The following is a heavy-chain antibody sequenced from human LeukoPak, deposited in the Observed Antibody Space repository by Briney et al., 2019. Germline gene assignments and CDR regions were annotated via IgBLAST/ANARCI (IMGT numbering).Heavy chain of an antibody. V-gene: IGHV4-59*08. CDR1: GGSISSYY. J-gene: IGHJ4*02. CDR3: ARHTVTTLYYFDY. D-gene: IGHD4-17*01. CDR2: IYYTGST. Sequence: SETLSLTCTVSGGSISSYYWSWIRQPPGKGLKWIGYIYYTGSTNYNPSLKSRVTISVDTSKNQFSLKLSSVTAADTAVYYCARHTVTTLYYFDYWGQGTLVTVSS.